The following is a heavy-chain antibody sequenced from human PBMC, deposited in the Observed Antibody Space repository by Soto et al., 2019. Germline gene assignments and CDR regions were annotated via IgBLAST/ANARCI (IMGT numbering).Heavy chain of an antibody. V-gene: IGHV3-7*04. CDR1: GFILSGYR. CDR2: INEDGTTT. J-gene: IGHJ4*01. CDR3: VRDYFGPGPY. Sequence: HPGGSLRLSCVVXGFILSGYRMSWVRQAPGKGLEWVANINEDGTTTYYVDSVKGRFTISRDNAKNSLYLQMNSLRVEDTAVYYCVRDYFGPGPYWGQGTLVTVSS. D-gene: IGHD3-10*01.